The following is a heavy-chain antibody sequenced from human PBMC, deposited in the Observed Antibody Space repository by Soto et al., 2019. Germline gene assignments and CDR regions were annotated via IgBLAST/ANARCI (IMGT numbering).Heavy chain of an antibody. CDR3: ARRRDGYNWVDY. D-gene: IGHD5-12*01. V-gene: IGHV4-39*01. Sequence: QLQLQESGPGLVKPSETLSLTCTVSGGSISSSSYYWGWIRQPPGKGLEWIGCIYYSGSTYYNPSLMSRVTISVDTSKNQFSLKLSSVTAADTAVYYCARRRDGYNWVDYWGQGTMVTVSS. CDR2: IYYSGST. CDR1: GGSISSSSYY. J-gene: IGHJ4*02.